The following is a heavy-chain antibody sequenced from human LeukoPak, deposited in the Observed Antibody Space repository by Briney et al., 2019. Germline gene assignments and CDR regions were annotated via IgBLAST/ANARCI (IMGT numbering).Heavy chain of an antibody. CDR1: GFTFSDYY. CDR3: ARDRYGDYIFDY. J-gene: IGHJ4*02. Sequence: GGSLRLSCAASGFTFSDYYMSWIRQAPGKGLEWVSSISSSSSYIYYADSVKGRFTISRDNAKNSLYLQMNSLRAEDTAVYYCARDRYGDYIFDYWGQGTLVTVSS. D-gene: IGHD4-17*01. CDR2: ISSSSSYI. V-gene: IGHV3-11*06.